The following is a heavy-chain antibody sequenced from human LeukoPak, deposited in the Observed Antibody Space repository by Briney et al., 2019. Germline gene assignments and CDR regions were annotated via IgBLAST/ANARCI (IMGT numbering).Heavy chain of an antibody. D-gene: IGHD2-2*01. CDR3: SKDGGVWAVLPATMSY. V-gene: IGHV3-30*02. CDR1: GFTFSSYE. J-gene: IGHJ4*02. Sequence: GGSLRLSCAASGFTFSSYEMNWVRQAPGKGLEWVAFIRYDGSNKYYADSVKGRFTISRDNSKNTLYLQMNSLRAEDTAVYYCSKDGGVWAVLPATMSYWGQGTLVTVSS. CDR2: IRYDGSNK.